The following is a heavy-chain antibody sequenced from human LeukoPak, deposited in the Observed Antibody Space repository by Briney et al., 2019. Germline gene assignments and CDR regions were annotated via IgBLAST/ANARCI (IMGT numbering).Heavy chain of an antibody. Sequence: SVKVSCKASGGTFSSYAISWVRQAPGQGLEWMGGIIPIFGTANYAQKFQGRVTITTDESTSTAYMELSSLRSEDTAVYYCAAARPEQGDAFDIWGQGTMVTVSS. V-gene: IGHV1-69*05. J-gene: IGHJ3*02. CDR2: IIPIFGTA. CDR3: AAARPEQGDAFDI. CDR1: GGTFSSYA. D-gene: IGHD6-6*01.